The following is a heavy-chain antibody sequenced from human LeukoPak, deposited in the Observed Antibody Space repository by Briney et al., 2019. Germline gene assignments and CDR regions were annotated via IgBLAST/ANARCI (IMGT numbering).Heavy chain of an antibody. CDR1: GFTFSSYG. Sequence: PGGSLRLSCAASGFTFSSYGMSWVRQAPGEGLEWVSAISGSGGSTYYADSVKGRVTISRDKSKNTLYLQMNSLRAEDTAVYYCARKQSSREMGYYFDYWGQGTLVTVSS. D-gene: IGHD6-13*01. V-gene: IGHV3-23*01. CDR3: ARKQSSREMGYYFDY. J-gene: IGHJ4*02. CDR2: ISGSGGST.